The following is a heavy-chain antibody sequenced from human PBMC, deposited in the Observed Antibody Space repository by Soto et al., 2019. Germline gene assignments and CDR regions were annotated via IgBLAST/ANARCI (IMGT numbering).Heavy chain of an antibody. J-gene: IGHJ5*02. CDR1: CYSMTSGFY. CDR2: VYHSGAT. Sequence: SETLSLTCDFSCYSMTSGFYWGWIRQTPGKGLEWIGSVYHSGATYYNPSLQSRVSISVDTSKSQFSLKLISATAADTGTYYCARERSFARPAGWFEPWGQGTQVTVSS. V-gene: IGHV4-38-2*02. D-gene: IGHD6-13*01. CDR3: ARERSFARPAGWFEP.